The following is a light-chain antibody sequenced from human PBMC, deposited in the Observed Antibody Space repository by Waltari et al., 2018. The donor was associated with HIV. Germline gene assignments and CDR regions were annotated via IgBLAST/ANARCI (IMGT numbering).Light chain of an antibody. CDR3: QVWDVDTSHLI. V-gene: IGLV3-21*04. Sequence: YVLYQPPSVSVAPGKTATITCGGGNIERRSVQWYQQRPGQAPVLVMQYDNDRPSGIPERFSGFNSGNTATLTISRVEAGDEADFYCQVWDVDTSHLIFGGGTRLTVL. CDR2: YDN. CDR1: NIERRS. J-gene: IGLJ2*01.